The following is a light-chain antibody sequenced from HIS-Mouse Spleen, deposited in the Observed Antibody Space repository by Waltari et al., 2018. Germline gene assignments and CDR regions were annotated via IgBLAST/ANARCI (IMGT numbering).Light chain of an antibody. CDR1: SCSIASHY. J-gene: IGLJ2*01. V-gene: IGLV6-57*04. CDR3: QSYDSSNVV. Sequence: NFMLTQPHSVSESPGQTVTISCTRSSCSIASHYVQWYQQRPGSAPTTVIYEDNQRPSGVPDRVSGSIDSSSNSASLTISGLKTEDEADYYCQSYDSSNVVFGGGTKLTVL. CDR2: EDN.